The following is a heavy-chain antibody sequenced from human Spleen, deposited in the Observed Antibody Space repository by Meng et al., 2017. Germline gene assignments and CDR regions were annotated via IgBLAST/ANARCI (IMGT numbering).Heavy chain of an antibody. V-gene: IGHV3-66*02. CDR3: ARSSRPGVAIGGVVINRRGYYFDF. D-gene: IGHD3-16*02. Sequence: GESLKISCALSGFTVTPNYMSWVRQATGKGLEWVSSIDRTGDADYADSVKGRFTISRDNSKNTLYLHMGSLRTEDTAVYYCARSSRPGVAIGGVVINRRGYYFDFWGQGTLVTVSS. CDR1: GFTVTPNY. CDR2: IDRTGDA. J-gene: IGHJ4*02.